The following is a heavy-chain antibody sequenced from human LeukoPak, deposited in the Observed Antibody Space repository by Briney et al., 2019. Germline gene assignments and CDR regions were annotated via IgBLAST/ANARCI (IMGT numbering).Heavy chain of an antibody. D-gene: IGHD3-16*02. CDR2: ISAYNGNT. CDR1: GYTXTSYG. CDR3: ARGLGSYPEIPLDY. V-gene: IGHV1-18*01. Sequence: ASVKVSCKASGYTXTSYGFSWMRQAPGQGLEWMGWISAYNGNTNYAQNIQGRVTMTTDTSTSTAYMELRSLRSDDTAVYYCARGLGSYPEIPLDYWGQGTLVTVSS. J-gene: IGHJ4*02.